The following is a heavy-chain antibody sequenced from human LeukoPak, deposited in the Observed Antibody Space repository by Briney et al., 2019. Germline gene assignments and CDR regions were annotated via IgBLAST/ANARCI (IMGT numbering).Heavy chain of an antibody. CDR2: ISSSSSYI. V-gene: IGHV3-21*05. CDR1: GFTFSSYE. CDR3: ARDKANYYDSSGYRD. Sequence: GGSLRLSCTASGFTFSSYEMNWVRQAPGKGLEWVSYISSSSSYIYYADSVKGRFTISRDNAKNSLYLQMNSLRAEDTAVYYCARDKANYYDSSGYRDWGQGTLVTVSS. D-gene: IGHD3-22*01. J-gene: IGHJ4*02.